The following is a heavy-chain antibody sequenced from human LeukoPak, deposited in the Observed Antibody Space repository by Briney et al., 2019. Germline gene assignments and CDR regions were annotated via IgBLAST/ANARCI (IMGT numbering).Heavy chain of an antibody. V-gene: IGHV4-4*02. J-gene: IGHJ6*03. CDR3: ARLGYSSSSKGEDYYYYCMDV. CDR2: IYHSGST. D-gene: IGHD6-6*01. CDR1: GGSISSSNW. Sequence: SGTLSLTCAVSGGSISSSNWWSWVRQPPGKGLEWIGEIYHSGSTNYNPSLKSRVTISVDKSKNQFSLKLSSVTAADTAVYYCARLGYSSSSKGEDYYYYCMDVWGKGTTVTVSS.